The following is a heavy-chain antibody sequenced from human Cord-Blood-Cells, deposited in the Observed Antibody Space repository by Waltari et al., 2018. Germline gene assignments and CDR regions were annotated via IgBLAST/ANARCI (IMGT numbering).Heavy chain of an antibody. CDR2: IYYSGRT. CDR3: ARHAIAAAGTDWFDP. CDR1: GGSISCSSYY. Sequence: QLQLQESGPGLVKPSATLSLTCTVSGGSISCSSYYWGWIRHTPGEGLEWIGSIYYSGRTYYNPSLKSRVTISVDTSKNQFTLKLSSVTAADTAVYYCARHAIAAAGTDWFDPWGQGTLVTVSS. J-gene: IGHJ5*02. D-gene: IGHD6-13*01. V-gene: IGHV4-39*01.